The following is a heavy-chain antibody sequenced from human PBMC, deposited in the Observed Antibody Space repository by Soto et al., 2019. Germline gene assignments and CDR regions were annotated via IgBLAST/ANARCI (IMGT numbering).Heavy chain of an antibody. J-gene: IGHJ4*02. D-gene: IGHD2-8*02. V-gene: IGHV4-34*01. CDR2: INHSGST. CDR1: GGSFSGYY. Sequence: SETLSLTCAGYGGSFSGYYWTWIRQPPGTGLEWIGEINHSGSTNYNPSLKSRVTISVDTSKNQFSLKLTSVTAADTAVYYCARDKITGLLDYWGQGTLVTVSS. CDR3: ARDKITGLLDY.